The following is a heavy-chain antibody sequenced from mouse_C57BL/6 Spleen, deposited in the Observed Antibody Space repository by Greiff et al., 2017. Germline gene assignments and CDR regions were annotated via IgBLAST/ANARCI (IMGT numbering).Heavy chain of an antibody. J-gene: IGHJ4*01. D-gene: IGHD2-3*01. Sequence: VQLQESGPCLVQPSQSLSITCTVSGFSLTSYGVHWVRQSPGKGLEWLGVIWSGGSTDYNAAFISRLSLSKDNSKSQVFFKMNSLQADDTAKYYCARWLLGDYYAMDYWGQGTSVTVSS. CDR1: GFSLTSYG. V-gene: IGHV2-2*01. CDR3: ARWLLGDYYAMDY. CDR2: IWSGGST.